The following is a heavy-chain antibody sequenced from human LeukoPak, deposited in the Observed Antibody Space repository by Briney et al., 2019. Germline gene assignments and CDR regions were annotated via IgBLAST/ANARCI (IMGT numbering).Heavy chain of an antibody. Sequence: SETLSLTCAVYGGSFSGYYWSWIRQPPGKGLEWIGSIFYSGRTYYNPSLKSRVTMSVDTSKNQFSLRLSPVNAADTAVYYCARDILATSIAAPYYWGQGTLVTVSS. CDR3: ARDILATSIAAPYY. J-gene: IGHJ4*02. CDR1: GGSFSGYY. D-gene: IGHD6-13*01. CDR2: IFYSGRT. V-gene: IGHV4-34*12.